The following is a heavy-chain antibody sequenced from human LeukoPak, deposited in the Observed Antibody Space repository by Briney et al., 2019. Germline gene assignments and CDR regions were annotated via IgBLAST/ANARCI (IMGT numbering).Heavy chain of an antibody. V-gene: IGHV1-46*01. CDR2: INPSGGST. CDR3: ARGSRWYYDSSGYLY. Sequence: ASVKVSCKASGYTFTSYYMHWVRQAPGQGLEWMGIINPSGGSTSHAQKFQGRITMTRDTSTSTVYMELSSLRSEDTAVYYCARGSRWYYDSSGYLYWGQGTLATVSS. CDR1: GYTFTSYY. J-gene: IGHJ4*02. D-gene: IGHD3-22*01.